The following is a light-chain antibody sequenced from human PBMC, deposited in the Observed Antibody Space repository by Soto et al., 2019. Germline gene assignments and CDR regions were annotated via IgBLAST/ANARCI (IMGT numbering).Light chain of an antibody. CDR2: DAS. Sequence: EIVLTQSPATLSLSPEERATLSCRASQSISTSLAWYQQRPGQAPRLLIYDASKRATGIPARFTGRGSGTDFTLTISSLEPEDFAVYYCQHRDWWPPGATFGGGTKVEVK. CDR1: QSISTS. CDR3: QHRDWWPPGAT. V-gene: IGKV3-11*01. J-gene: IGKJ4*01.